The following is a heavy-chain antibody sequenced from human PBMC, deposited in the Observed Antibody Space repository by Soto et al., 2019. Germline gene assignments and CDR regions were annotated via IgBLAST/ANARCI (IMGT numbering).Heavy chain of an antibody. CDR2: IWYDGSNK. J-gene: IGHJ4*02. CDR1: GFIFNEYG. V-gene: IGHV3-33*01. CDR3: ARWGCSGSNCNLNQRSFDL. D-gene: IGHD2-15*01. Sequence: GGSLRLSCAASGFIFNEYGMHWVRQAPGKGLEWVAVIWYDGSNKYYADSVKGRFTFSRDNSKNTMSLQMNSLRVEGTAIYYCARWGCSGSNCNLNQRSFDLWGQGT.